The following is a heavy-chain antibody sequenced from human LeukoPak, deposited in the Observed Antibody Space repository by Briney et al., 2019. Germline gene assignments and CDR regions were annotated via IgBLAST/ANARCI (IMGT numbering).Heavy chain of an antibody. Sequence: SETLSLTCAVYGGSFSGYYWSWIRQPPGKGLEWIGEINHSGSTNYDPSLKSRVTISVDTSKNQFSLKLSSVTAADTAVYYCARGTRTYYDILTGYWSSYYFDYWGQGTLVTVSS. CDR1: GGSFSGYY. V-gene: IGHV4-34*01. CDR3: ARGTRTYYDILTGYWSSYYFDY. J-gene: IGHJ4*02. D-gene: IGHD3-9*01. CDR2: INHSGST.